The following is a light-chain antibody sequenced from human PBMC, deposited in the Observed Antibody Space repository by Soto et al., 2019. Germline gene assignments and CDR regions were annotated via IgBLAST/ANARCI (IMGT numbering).Light chain of an antibody. CDR1: SNDVGGYNY. CDR3: SSFTSYSTYV. Sequence: QSALTQPASVSGSPGQSITISCAGTSNDVGGYNYVSWYQQHTGKAPKPMIFEVSTRPSGVSNRFSGSKSGNTASLTISGLQAEDEADYYCSSFTSYSTYVFGAGPKVTVL. CDR2: EVS. J-gene: IGLJ1*01. V-gene: IGLV2-14*01.